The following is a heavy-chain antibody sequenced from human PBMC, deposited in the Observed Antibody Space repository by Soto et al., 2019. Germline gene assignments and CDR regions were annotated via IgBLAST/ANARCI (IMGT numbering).Heavy chain of an antibody. CDR3: TTDRVTMIVVVIPPDY. J-gene: IGHJ4*02. D-gene: IGHD3-22*01. CDR2: INSDGSST. V-gene: IGHV3-74*03. Sequence: GGSLRLSCAASGFDFSNSWMHWVRQVPGKGLVWVSHINSDGSSTTYADSVKGRFTISRDDSKNTLYLQMNSLKTEDTAVYYCTTDRVTMIVVVIPPDYWGQGTLVTVSS. CDR1: GFDFSNSW.